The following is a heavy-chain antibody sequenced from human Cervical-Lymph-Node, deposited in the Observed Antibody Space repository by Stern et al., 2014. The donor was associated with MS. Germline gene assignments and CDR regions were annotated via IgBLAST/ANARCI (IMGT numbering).Heavy chain of an antibody. CDR1: GFTFSSYG. Sequence: QDQLVQSGGAVVQPGRSLRLSCAASGFTFSSYGMHWVRQAPGKGLEWVAIIWNDGSNKYYADSVKGRFTISRDNSKNTLFLQMISLRVEDTAVYYCVREGIAHLEGILDVWGQGTTVTVSS. J-gene: IGHJ6*02. CDR2: IWNDGSNK. V-gene: IGHV3-33*01. CDR3: VREGIAHLEGILDV. D-gene: IGHD6-13*01.